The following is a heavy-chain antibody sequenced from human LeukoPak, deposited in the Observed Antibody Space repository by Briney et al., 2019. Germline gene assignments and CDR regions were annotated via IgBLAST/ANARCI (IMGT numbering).Heavy chain of an antibody. CDR1: GFTFSSYG. D-gene: IGHD2-2*01. CDR3: ARVKGGPAAIKNSGAFDY. J-gene: IGHJ4*02. CDR2: IRYDGSNK. V-gene: IGHV3-30*02. Sequence: GGSLRLSCAASGFTFSSYGMHWVRQAPGKGLEWVAFIRYDGSNKYYADSVKGRFTISRDNSKNTLYLQMNSLRAEDTAVYYCARVKGGPAAIKNSGAFDYWGQGTLVTVSS.